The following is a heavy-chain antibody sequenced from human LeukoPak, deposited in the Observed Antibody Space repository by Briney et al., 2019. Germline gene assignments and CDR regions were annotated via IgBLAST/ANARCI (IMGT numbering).Heavy chain of an antibody. J-gene: IGHJ3*02. V-gene: IGHV4-59*01. D-gene: IGHD6-19*01. CDR1: GGSISSYY. Sequence: SETLSLTCTVSGGSISSYYWSWIRQPPGKGLEWIGYIYYSGSTNYNPSLKSRVTISVDTSKNQFSLKLSSVTAADTAVYYCARAEFRYSSGSGAFDIWGQGTMVTVSS. CDR2: IYYSGST. CDR3: ARAEFRYSSGSGAFDI.